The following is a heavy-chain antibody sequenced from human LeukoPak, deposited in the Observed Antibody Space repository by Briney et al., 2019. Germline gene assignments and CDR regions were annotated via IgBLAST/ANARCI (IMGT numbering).Heavy chain of an antibody. J-gene: IGHJ6*03. V-gene: IGHV1-69*06. CDR1: GGTFSSYA. CDR3: ARGRRHTMVRGYALYYYYMDV. Sequence: ASVKVSCKASGGTFSSYAISWVRQAPGQGLEWMGGIIPIFGTANYAQKFQGRVTITADKSTSTAYMELSSLRSEDTAVYYCARGRRHTMVRGYALYYYYMDVWGKGTTVTVSS. D-gene: IGHD3-10*01. CDR2: IIPIFGTA.